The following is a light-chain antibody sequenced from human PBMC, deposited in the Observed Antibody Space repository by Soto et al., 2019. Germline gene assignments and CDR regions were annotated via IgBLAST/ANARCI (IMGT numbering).Light chain of an antibody. CDR1: QSVSSN. CDR2: GAS. J-gene: IGKJ1*01. Sequence: IVVKQPASKVSGSLRERSTLSCMASQSVSSNLAWYQQKPGQAPRLLIYGASTRATGIPSRFSGSGSGTDFTLTISSLQPEDFAVYYCQQYNNLPRTFGQGTKVDIK. CDR3: QQYNNLPRT. V-gene: IGKV3-15*01.